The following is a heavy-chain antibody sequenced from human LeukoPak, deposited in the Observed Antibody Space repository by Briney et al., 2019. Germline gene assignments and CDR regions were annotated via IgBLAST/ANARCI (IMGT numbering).Heavy chain of an antibody. Sequence: PGGSLRLSCAASGFTFSIYALNWVRQAPGKGLEWVSTITGVSGSTYYADSVKGRFTISRDNSKNTLYLQLNSLRAEDTAIYYCAKSPDRIAVAGTVYFDSWGQGTLVTVSS. CDR3: AKSPDRIAVAGTVYFDS. D-gene: IGHD6-19*01. J-gene: IGHJ4*02. CDR2: ITGVSGST. V-gene: IGHV3-23*01. CDR1: GFTFSIYA.